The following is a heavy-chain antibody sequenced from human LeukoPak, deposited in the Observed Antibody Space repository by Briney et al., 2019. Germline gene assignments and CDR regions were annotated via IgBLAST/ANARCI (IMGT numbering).Heavy chain of an antibody. CDR2: ISAYNGNT. D-gene: IGHD2/OR15-2a*01. Sequence: ASVKVSCKASGYTFTSYGISWVRQAPGQGLEWMGWISAYNGNTNYAQKLQGRVTMTTDTSTSTAYMELRSLRSDDTAVYYCARFSQYYDSPTHYLDYWGQGILVTVSS. CDR1: GYTFTSYG. CDR3: ARFSQYYDSPTHYLDY. J-gene: IGHJ4*02. V-gene: IGHV1-18*01.